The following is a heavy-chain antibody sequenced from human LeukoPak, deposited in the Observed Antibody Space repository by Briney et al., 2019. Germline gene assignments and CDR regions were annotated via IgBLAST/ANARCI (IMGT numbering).Heavy chain of an antibody. Sequence: SETLSLTCAVSGGSISSGGYSWSWIRQPPGKGLEWIGYIYYSGSTYYNPSLKSRVTISVDTSKNQFSLKLSSVTAADTAVYYCARTVRGVPSVRFDPWGQGTLVTVSS. V-gene: IGHV4-30-4*07. D-gene: IGHD3-10*01. J-gene: IGHJ5*02. CDR2: IYYSGST. CDR1: GGSISSGGYS. CDR3: ARTVRGVPSVRFDP.